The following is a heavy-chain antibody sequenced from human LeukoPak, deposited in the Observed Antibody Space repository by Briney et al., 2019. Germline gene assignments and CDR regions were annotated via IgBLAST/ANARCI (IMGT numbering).Heavy chain of an antibody. V-gene: IGHV3-43*02. Sequence: GGSLRLSCAASGFTFVDYAMHWVRQAPGKGLEWVSLISGDGGSRRYADSVEGRFTITRDNSKNSLYLEMDSLRSEDTAIYYCARAFGEGGGFYLDYWAQGTLVTVSS. CDR1: GFTFVDYA. CDR2: ISGDGGSR. CDR3: ARAFGEGGGFYLDY. D-gene: IGHD3-10*01. J-gene: IGHJ4*02.